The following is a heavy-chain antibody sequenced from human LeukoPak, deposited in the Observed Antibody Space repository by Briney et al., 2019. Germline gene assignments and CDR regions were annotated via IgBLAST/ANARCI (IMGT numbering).Heavy chain of an antibody. D-gene: IGHD3-3*01. CDR1: GFTFSSYA. V-gene: IGHV3-23*01. J-gene: IGHJ4*02. Sequence: GGSLRLSCAASGFTFSSYAMSWVRQAPGKGLEWVSAISGSGGSTYYADSVKGRFTISRDNSKNTLYLQMNSLRAEDTAVYYCAKAASYDFWSGYPNFDYWGQGTLVTVSS. CDR2: ISGSGGST. CDR3: AKAASYDFWSGYPNFDY.